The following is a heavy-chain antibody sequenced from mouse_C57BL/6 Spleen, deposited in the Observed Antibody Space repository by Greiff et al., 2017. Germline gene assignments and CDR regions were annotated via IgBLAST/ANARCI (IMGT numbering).Heavy chain of an antibody. D-gene: IGHD2-4*01. Sequence: DVQLQESGPGLVKPSQSLSLTCSVTGYSITSGYYWNWIRQFPGNKLEWMGYISYDGSNNYNPSLKNRISITRDTSKNQFFLKLNSVTTEDTATYYCAGLYDYDAWFAYWGQGTLVTVSA. CDR3: AGLYDYDAWFAY. CDR2: ISYDGSN. V-gene: IGHV3-6*01. J-gene: IGHJ3*01. CDR1: GYSITSGYY.